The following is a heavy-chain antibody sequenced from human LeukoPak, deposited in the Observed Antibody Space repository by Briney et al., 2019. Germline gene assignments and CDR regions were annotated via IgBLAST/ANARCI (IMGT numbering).Heavy chain of an antibody. J-gene: IGHJ6*03. D-gene: IGHD6-6*01. CDR3: AKSRVEYSSSSIDYYYMDV. V-gene: IGHV3-74*01. Sequence: GGSLRLSCAASGFTFSSYWMHWVRQAPGKGLLWVSRINSDGTTTYYADSVKGRFTISRDNAKNSLYLQMNSLRAEYTAVYYCAKSRVEYSSSSIDYYYMDVWGKGTTVTVSS. CDR1: GFTFSSYW. CDR2: INSDGTTT.